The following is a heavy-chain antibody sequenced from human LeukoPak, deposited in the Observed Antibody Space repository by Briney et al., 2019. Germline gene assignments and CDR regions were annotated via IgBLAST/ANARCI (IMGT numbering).Heavy chain of an antibody. CDR1: GGSISSGGYY. CDR3: ARGACSGGSCYRSPWFDP. V-gene: IGHV4-31*03. Sequence: SQTLSLTCTVSGGSISSGGYYWSWIRQHPGKGLEWIGYIYYSGSTYYNPSLKSRVTISVDTSKNQFSLKLSPVTAADTAVYYCARGACSGGSCYRSPWFDPWGQGTLVTVSS. J-gene: IGHJ5*02. CDR2: IYYSGST. D-gene: IGHD2-15*01.